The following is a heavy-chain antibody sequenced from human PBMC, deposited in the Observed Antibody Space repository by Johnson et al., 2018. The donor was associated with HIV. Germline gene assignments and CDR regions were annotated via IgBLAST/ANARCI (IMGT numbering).Heavy chain of an antibody. V-gene: IGHV3-11*04. CDR3: AKARSLLDYGGFDAFDI. D-gene: IGHD4-23*01. Sequence: QVQLVESGGGLVKPGGSLRLSCAASGFMFSDYYMSWIRQAPGKGLEWVSYISSSGSTIYYADSVKGRFTISRDNSKNTLSMQMISLRAEDTAMYYCAKARSLLDYGGFDAFDIWGQGTMVTVSS. J-gene: IGHJ3*02. CDR1: GFMFSDYY. CDR2: ISSSGSTI.